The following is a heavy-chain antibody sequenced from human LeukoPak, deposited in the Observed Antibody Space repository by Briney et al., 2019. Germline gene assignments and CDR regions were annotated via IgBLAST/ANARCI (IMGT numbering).Heavy chain of an antibody. D-gene: IGHD1-1*01. V-gene: IGHV3-20*04. CDR2: INWNGGST. J-gene: IGHJ6*03. CDR3: ARDRVPDYYYMDV. CDR1: GFTFDDYG. Sequence: GGSLRLSCAASGFTFDDYGMSWVRQAPGKGLEWVSGINWNGGSTGYADSVKGRFTISRDNAKNSLYLQMNSLRAVDTALYYCARDRVPDYYYMDVWGKGTTVTVSS.